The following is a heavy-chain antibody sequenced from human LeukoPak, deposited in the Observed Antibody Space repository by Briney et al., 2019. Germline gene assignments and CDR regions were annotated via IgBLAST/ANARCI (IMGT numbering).Heavy chain of an antibody. CDR3: ARGPRYSSSWTHYYYYGMDV. Sequence: PSETLSLTCTVSGGSISSSSYYWGWIRQPPGKGLEWIGSIYYSGSTYYNPSLKSRVTISVDTSKNQFSLKLSSVTAADTAVYYCARGPRYSSSWTHYYYYGMDVWGQGTTVTVSS. V-gene: IGHV4-39*07. CDR1: GGSISSSSYY. CDR2: IYYSGST. J-gene: IGHJ6*02. D-gene: IGHD6-13*01.